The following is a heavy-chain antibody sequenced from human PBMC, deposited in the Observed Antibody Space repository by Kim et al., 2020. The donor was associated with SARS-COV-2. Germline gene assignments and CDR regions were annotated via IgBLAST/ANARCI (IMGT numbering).Heavy chain of an antibody. V-gene: IGHV3-15*01. J-gene: IGHJ6*02. D-gene: IGHD4-17*01. Sequence: GGSLRLSCAASGFTFSNAWMSWVRQAPGKGLEWVGRIKSKTDGGTTDYAAPVKGRFTISRDDSKNTLYLQMNSLKTEDTAVYYCTTDSLGDGDYSIVYYYYYGMDVWGQGTTVTVSS. CDR2: IKSKTDGGTT. CDR3: TTDSLGDGDYSIVYYYYYGMDV. CDR1: GFTFSNAW.